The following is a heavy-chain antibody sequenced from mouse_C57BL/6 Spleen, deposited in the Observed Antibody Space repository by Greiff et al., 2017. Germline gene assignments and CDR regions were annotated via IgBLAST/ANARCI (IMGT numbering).Heavy chain of an antibody. CDR1: GFTFSDYY. V-gene: IGHV5-16*01. CDR3: ARLLHYAMDD. Sequence: EVQRVESEGGLVQPGSSMKLSCTASGFTFSDYYMAWVRQVPEKGLEWVANINYDGSSTYYLDSLKSRFIISRDNAKNMLYLQMSSLKSEDTATYYCARLLHYAMDDWGQGTSVTVSS. CDR2: INYDGSST. D-gene: IGHD1-1*01. J-gene: IGHJ4*01.